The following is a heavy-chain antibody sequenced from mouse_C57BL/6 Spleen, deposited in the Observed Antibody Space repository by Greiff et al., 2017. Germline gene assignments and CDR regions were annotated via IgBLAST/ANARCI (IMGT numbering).Heavy chain of an antibody. J-gene: IGHJ4*01. D-gene: IGHD3-2*02. V-gene: IGHV1-18*01. CDR1: GYTFTDYN. Sequence: EVQLQQSGPELVKPGASVKIPCKASGYTFTDYNMDWVKQSHGKSLEWIGDINPNNGGTIYNQKFKGKATLTVDKSSSTAYMELRSLTSEDTAVYYCARCRQRRAVYAMDYWGQGTSVTVSS. CDR3: ARCRQRRAVYAMDY. CDR2: INPNNGGT.